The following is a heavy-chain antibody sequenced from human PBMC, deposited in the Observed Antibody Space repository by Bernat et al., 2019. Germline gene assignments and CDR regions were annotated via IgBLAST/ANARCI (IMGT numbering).Heavy chain of an antibody. D-gene: IGHD3-9*01. CDR2: IWYDGSNK. CDR1: GFTFSSYG. V-gene: IGHV3-33*01. CDR3: ARGHILTGYYSLHCGMDV. J-gene: IGHJ6*02. Sequence: QVQLVESGGGVVQPGRSLRLSCAASGFTFSSYGMHWVRQAPVKGLAWVAAIWYDGSNKYYADSVKGRFTISRDNSKNTLYLQMNSLRAEDTAVYYCARGHILTGYYSLHCGMDVWGQGTTVTVSS.